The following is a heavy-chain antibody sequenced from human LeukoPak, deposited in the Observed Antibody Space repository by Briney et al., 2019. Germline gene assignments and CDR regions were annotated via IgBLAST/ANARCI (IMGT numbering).Heavy chain of an antibody. Sequence: PGGSLRLSCAASGFTFSSYAMSGVRQPPGKGLEWVSAISGSGVSTYYADSVKGRFTISRDNSKNTLYLQMNSLRAEDTAVYYCAKPQEQWELLSIDYWGQGPLVTVSS. CDR1: GFTFSSYA. CDR3: AKPQEQWELLSIDY. V-gene: IGHV3-23*01. D-gene: IGHD1-26*01. J-gene: IGHJ4*02. CDR2: ISGSGVST.